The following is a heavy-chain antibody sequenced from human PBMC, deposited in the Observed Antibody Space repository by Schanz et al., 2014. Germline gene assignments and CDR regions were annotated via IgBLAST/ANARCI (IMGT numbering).Heavy chain of an antibody. D-gene: IGHD1-1*01. V-gene: IGHV3-23*01. J-gene: IGHJ6*03. CDR3: ARDHVATTDYVSLFYYLDV. CDR2: LSGDGGTT. CDR1: GFSFSSYT. Sequence: EVQLLESGGGLVQPGESLRLSCAASGFSFSSYTMSWVRQAPGKGLQWVSSLSGDGGTTHYADSVKGRFTISRDNYKNTLYLQMNCLSAEDTAVYFCARDHVATTDYVSLFYYLDVWATGITVIVSS.